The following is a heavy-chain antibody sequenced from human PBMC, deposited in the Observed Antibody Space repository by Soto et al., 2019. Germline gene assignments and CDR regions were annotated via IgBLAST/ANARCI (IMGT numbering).Heavy chain of an antibody. CDR1: GFKISSSS. CDR3: VKAAARGDY. V-gene: IGHV3-48*01. CDR2: ISDSGSNT. J-gene: IGHJ4*02. D-gene: IGHD6-13*01. Sequence: GGSLRLSCAAFGFKISSSSMNWVRQAPGRGLEWVAYISDSGSNTLYADSVKGRFTVSRDTAKNTLFLQMNSLGAEDTAVYYCVKAAARGDYWGQGTLVTVSS.